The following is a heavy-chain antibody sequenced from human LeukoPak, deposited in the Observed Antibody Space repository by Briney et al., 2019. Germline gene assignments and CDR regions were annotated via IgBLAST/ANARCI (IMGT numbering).Heavy chain of an antibody. CDR3: ARDGCSSTSCFDYGNWFDP. CDR2: INPNSGGT. CDR1: GYTFTGYY. D-gene: IGHD2-2*01. J-gene: IGHJ5*02. Sequence: ASVTVSCKASGYTFTGYYMHWVRQAPGQGLEWMGWINPNSGGTNYAQKFQGWVTMTRDTSISTAYMELSRLRSDDTAVYYCARDGCSSTSCFDYGNWFDPWGQGTLVTVSS. V-gene: IGHV1-2*04.